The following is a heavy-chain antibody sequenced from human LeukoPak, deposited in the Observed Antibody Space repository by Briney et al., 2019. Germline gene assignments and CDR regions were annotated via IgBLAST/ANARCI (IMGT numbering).Heavy chain of an antibody. CDR1: GYTFTSYG. Sequence: ASVKVSCKASGYTFTSYGINWVRQAPGQGLEWMGWISAYNGNTNYAQQLQGRVTMTRDTSTSTVYMGLRSLRSDDTALYYCARGGDMRVVGAFDIWGQGTMVTVSS. D-gene: IGHD3-22*01. CDR3: ARGGDMRVVGAFDI. J-gene: IGHJ3*02. V-gene: IGHV1-18*01. CDR2: ISAYNGNT.